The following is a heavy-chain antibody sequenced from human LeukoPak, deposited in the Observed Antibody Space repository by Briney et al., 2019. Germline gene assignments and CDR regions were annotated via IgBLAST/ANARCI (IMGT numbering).Heavy chain of an antibody. Sequence: GESLKISCKGSGYSFTSYWISWVRQMPGKGLEWMGIIHPDDSDTRYSPSFQGQVTISADKSISTAYLQWSSLKASDTAMYYCARRYCSGRNCYYFDYWGQGTLVTVSS. J-gene: IGHJ4*02. CDR3: ARRYCSGRNCYYFDY. CDR2: IHPDDSDT. V-gene: IGHV5-51*01. D-gene: IGHD2-15*01. CDR1: GYSFTSYW.